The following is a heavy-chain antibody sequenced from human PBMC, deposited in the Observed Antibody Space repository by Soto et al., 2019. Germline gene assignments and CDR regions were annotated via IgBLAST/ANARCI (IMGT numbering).Heavy chain of an antibody. Sequence: SVKVSCKASGGTFSSYAISWVRQAPGQGLEWMGGIIPIFGTANYAQKFQGRVTITADESTSTAYMELSSLRSEDTAVYYCASRFTSFNTMIEPQGWFDPWGQGTLVTVSS. CDR1: GGTFSSYA. V-gene: IGHV1-69*13. CDR3: ASRFTSFNTMIEPQGWFDP. CDR2: IIPIFGTA. J-gene: IGHJ5*02. D-gene: IGHD3-22*01.